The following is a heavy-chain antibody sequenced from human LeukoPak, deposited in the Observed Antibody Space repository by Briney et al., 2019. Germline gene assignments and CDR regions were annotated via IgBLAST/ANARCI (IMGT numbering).Heavy chain of an antibody. CDR3: ARDEEGSFWGAFDI. J-gene: IGHJ3*02. CDR1: GGSISSYY. V-gene: IGHV4-59*12. CDR2: IYYSGST. D-gene: IGHD3-16*01. Sequence: SETLSLTCTVSGGSISSYYWSWIRQPPGKGLEWIGYIYYSGSTNYNPSLKSRVTISVDTSKNQFSLKLSSVTAADTAVYYCARDEEGSFWGAFDIWGQGTMVTVSS.